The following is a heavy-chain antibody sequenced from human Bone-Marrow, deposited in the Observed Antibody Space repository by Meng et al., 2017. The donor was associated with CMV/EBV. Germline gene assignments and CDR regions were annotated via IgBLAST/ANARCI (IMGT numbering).Heavy chain of an antibody. D-gene: IGHD3-3*01. CDR1: GFTFSSYW. V-gene: IGHV3-7*01. CDR3: ARDPPVLRSLGGAFDI. CDR2: INQDGNEE. J-gene: IGHJ3*02. Sequence: GESLKISCATSGFTFSSYWMNWVRQAPGKGLEWVANINQDGNEESLVGSVMGRFTISRDNAKNSLHLHMSSLRAGDTGVYYCARDPPVLRSLGGAFDIWGQGTMVTVSS.